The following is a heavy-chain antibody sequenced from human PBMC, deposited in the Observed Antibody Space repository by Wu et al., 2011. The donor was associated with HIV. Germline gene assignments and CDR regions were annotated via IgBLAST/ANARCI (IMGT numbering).Heavy chain of an antibody. CDR3: ARDPIVGATMEDN. D-gene: IGHD1-26*01. J-gene: IGHJ4*02. Sequence: VQXVQSGAEVKKPGASVKVSCKSSGNTFSGYYMHWVRQAPGQGPEWMGWVNPNSGGTDYAQKFQGRVTLTWDTSISTAYMELTRLRSDDTAVYYCARDPIVGATMEDNWGQGTLVTVSS. CDR2: VNPNSGGT. V-gene: IGHV1-2*02. CDR1: GNTFSGYY.